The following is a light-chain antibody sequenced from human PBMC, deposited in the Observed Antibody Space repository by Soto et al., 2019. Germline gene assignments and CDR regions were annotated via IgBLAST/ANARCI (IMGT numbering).Light chain of an antibody. Sequence: QSVLTQPPSASGTPGQRVTISCSGGSSNIGINTVNWYQQLPGTAPKLLTYSDNQRPSGVPDRFSGSKSGTSASLAISGLQSEDEADYSCAAWDDSLNGLVFGGGTQLTVL. CDR1: SSNIGINT. CDR3: AAWDDSLNGLV. V-gene: IGLV1-44*01. J-gene: IGLJ2*01. CDR2: SDN.